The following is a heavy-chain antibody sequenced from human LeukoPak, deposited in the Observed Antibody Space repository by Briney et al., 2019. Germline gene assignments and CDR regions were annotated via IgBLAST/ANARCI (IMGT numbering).Heavy chain of an antibody. CDR3: AKEGLITETGYSSGWYGGPGYFDL. D-gene: IGHD6-19*01. CDR2: ISSSSSYI. J-gene: IGHJ2*01. Sequence: GGSLRLYCAASGFTFSSYSMNWVRQAPGKGLEWVSSISSSSSYIYYADSVKGRFTISRDNAKNSLYLQMNSLRAEDTAVYYCAKEGLITETGYSSGWYGGPGYFDLWGRSTLVTVSS. V-gene: IGHV3-21*01. CDR1: GFTFSSYS.